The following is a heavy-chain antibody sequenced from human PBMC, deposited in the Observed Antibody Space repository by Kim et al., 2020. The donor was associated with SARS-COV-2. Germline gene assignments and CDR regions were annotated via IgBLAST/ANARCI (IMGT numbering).Heavy chain of an antibody. V-gene: IGHV3-30-3*01. CDR1: GFTFSSYA. CDR3: ARPRSGSYWSWFDP. CDR2: ISYDGSNK. Sequence: GGSLRLSCAAYGFTFSSYAMHWVRQAPGKGLEWVAVISYDGSNKYYADSVKGRFTISRDNSKNTLYLQMNSLRAEDTAVYYCARPRSGSYWSWFDPWGQGTLVTVSS. D-gene: IGHD3-10*01. J-gene: IGHJ5*02.